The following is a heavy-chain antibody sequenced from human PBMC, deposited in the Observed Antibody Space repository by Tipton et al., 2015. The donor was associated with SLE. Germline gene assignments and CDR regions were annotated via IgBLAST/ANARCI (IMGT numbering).Heavy chain of an antibody. CDR1: GESFNGYF. CDR3: ARDPFESSFDY. D-gene: IGHD6-13*01. CDR2: IIHSGVT. J-gene: IGHJ4*02. V-gene: IGHV4-34*12. Sequence: GLVKPSQTLSLTCAVYGESFNGYFWTWIRQPPGKGLEWIAEIIHSGVTNYNPSLKSRVTISVDMSKNQVSLKLSSVTAADTAVYYCARDPFESSFDYWGQGTLVTVSS.